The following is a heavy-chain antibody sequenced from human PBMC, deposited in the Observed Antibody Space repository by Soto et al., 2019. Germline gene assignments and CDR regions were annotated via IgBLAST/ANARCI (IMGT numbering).Heavy chain of an antibody. CDR3: ARLGGYYQAFDQ. D-gene: IGHD2-21*02. Sequence: SETLSLTCSVSGGSMSSYYWGWFRQPPGKGLEWIGYIYYTGTTTYPPSLKSRVTISIDTSRNQFSLKLNSVTAADTAVYYCARLGGYYQAFDQWGQGSLVTVSS. J-gene: IGHJ4*02. CDR1: GGSMSSYY. V-gene: IGHV4-59*08. CDR2: IYYTGTT.